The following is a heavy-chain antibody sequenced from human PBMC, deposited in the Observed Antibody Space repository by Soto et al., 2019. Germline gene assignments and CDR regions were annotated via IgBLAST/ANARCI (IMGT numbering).Heavy chain of an antibody. J-gene: IGHJ4*02. CDR2: IFESGAT. CDR3: TTSHAGELNN. CDR1: GGSISSSSW. Sequence: QVQLQESGPGLVKPSGTLSLTCAVSGGSISSSSWWTWVRQSPGKGLEWIGEIFESGATNYNPSIKSRLTMSVDKSKNQFSLNLSSLTAADTAVYFCTTSHAGELNNWGQGTLVTVSS. V-gene: IGHV4-4*02. D-gene: IGHD1-7*01.